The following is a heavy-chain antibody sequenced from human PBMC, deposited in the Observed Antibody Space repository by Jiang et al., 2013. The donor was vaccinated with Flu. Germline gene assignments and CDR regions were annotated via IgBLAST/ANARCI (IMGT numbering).Heavy chain of an antibody. CDR2: ISHDGTVT. J-gene: IGHJ4*02. Sequence: VQLVESGGGLVQPGGSLRLSCAASGFTFSTYVMHWVRQAPGQGLVWVSRISHDGTVTTYADSVKGRFAVSRDNAKNTLHLQMNSLKADDTAIYFCATDDQWQMLNYWGQGTLGHRLL. D-gene: IGHD6-19*01. V-gene: IGHV3-74*03. CDR1: GFTFSTYV. CDR3: ATDDQWQMLNY.